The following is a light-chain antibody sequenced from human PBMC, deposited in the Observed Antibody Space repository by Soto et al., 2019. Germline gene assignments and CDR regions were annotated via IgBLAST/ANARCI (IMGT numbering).Light chain of an antibody. CDR1: QSVVTY. V-gene: IGKV3-11*01. Sequence: EVVLTQSPATLSLSAGESATLSCTASQSVVTYLAWYQHKPRQAPRLLIYDASNRATGIPARFSGSGSGTDFTLTISSLQPDDFATYDGQQYNSYSPRTFGQGTKVDIK. CDR2: DAS. J-gene: IGKJ1*01. CDR3: QQYNSYSPRT.